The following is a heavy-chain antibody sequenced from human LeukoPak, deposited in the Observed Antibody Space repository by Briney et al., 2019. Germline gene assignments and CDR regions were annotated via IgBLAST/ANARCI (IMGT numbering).Heavy chain of an antibody. J-gene: IGHJ3*02. V-gene: IGHV3-33*06. CDR2: IWYDGSNK. Sequence: PGRSLRLPCAASGFTFSSYGMHWVRQAPGKGLEWVAVIWYDGSNKYYADSVKGRFTISRDNSKNTLYLQMNSLRAEDTAVYYCAKEWGGYSSLNAFDIWGQGTMVTVSS. D-gene: IGHD5-18*01. CDR3: AKEWGGYSSLNAFDI. CDR1: GFTFSSYG.